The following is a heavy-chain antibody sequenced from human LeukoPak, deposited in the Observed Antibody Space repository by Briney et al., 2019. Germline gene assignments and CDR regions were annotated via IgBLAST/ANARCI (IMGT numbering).Heavy chain of an antibody. J-gene: IGHJ4*02. CDR2: IYTSGST. CDR1: GGSISSYY. V-gene: IGHV4-4*09. D-gene: IGHD6-19*01. Sequence: SETLSLTCTVSGGSISSYYWSWIRQPPGKGLEWIGYIYTSGSTNYNPSLKSRATISVDTSKNQFSLKLSSVTAADTAVYYCARRPFYSSGWYDYWGQGTLVTVSS. CDR3: ARRPFYSSGWYDY.